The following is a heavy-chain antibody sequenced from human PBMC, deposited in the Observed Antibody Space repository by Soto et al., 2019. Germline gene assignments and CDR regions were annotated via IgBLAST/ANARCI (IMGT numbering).Heavy chain of an antibody. Sequence: GGSLRLSCASSGFTCSGYGVNLVRDARSEGLDMVACVSSMTSTAYYAGSVKGRFTISRDNAKNSLYLQMNSLRDEDTAVYYCARDNRILSAWGQGTTVTVS. CDR3: ARDNRILSA. CDR1: GFTCSGYG. CDR2: VSSMTSTA. J-gene: IGHJ6*02. V-gene: IGHV3-48*02.